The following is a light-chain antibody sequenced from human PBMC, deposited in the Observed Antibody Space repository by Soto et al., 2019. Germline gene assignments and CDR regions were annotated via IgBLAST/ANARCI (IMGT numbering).Light chain of an antibody. CDR1: QSISTW. V-gene: IGKV1-5*03. CDR3: QQYINRWT. Sequence: DIQMTQSPSTLSASVGDRVTITCRASQSISTWLAWYQQKPGKAPKRLIYKASSLESGVPSRFSGSGSGTEFTLTISSLQPDDFATYYCQQYINRWTFGQGTKVEIK. CDR2: KAS. J-gene: IGKJ1*01.